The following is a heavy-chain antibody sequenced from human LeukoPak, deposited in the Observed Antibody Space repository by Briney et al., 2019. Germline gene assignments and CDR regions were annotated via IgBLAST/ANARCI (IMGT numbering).Heavy chain of an antibody. D-gene: IGHD2-2*01. CDR1: GGSISSDY. CDR3: ARENVVPAAIVYNWFDP. CDR2: IYYSGST. V-gene: IGHV4-59*12. J-gene: IGHJ5*02. Sequence: SETLSLTCTVSGGSISSDYWSWIRQPPGKGLEWIGYIYYSGSTNYNPSLKSRVTIPVDTSKNQFSLKLSSVTAADTAVYYCARENVVPAAIVYNWFDPWGQGTLVTVSS.